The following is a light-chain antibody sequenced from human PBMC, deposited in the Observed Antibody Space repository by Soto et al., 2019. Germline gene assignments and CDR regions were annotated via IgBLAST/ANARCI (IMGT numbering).Light chain of an antibody. V-gene: IGKV1-5*01. Sequence: DIQMTQSPSTLSASVGDSVTITCRASQDISTWLAWYQQRPGKAPHLLIYDASRLQSGVPSRFSGSGYGTEFTLTVSSLLPDDFATYYCQHRVFGPGTKVEIK. CDR3: QHRV. CDR1: QDISTW. J-gene: IGKJ3*01. CDR2: DAS.